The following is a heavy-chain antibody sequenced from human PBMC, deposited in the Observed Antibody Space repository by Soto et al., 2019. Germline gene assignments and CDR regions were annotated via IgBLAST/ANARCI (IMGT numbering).Heavy chain of an antibody. CDR2: IYYSRGT. CDR1: GGSISSGGYC. D-gene: IGHD3-3*01. J-gene: IGHJ6*02. V-gene: IGHV4-31*01. CDR3: VMYVTIFRAEGDYYGMDV. Sequence: QVQLQESGPGVVKPSQTLSLSCTVSGGSISSGGYCWRWGRHHPGKGLEWIRYIYYSRGTYYNPSLKSQVPRSVDTSENQFSMTLSSVTAAGTAVYYCVMYVTIFRAEGDYYGMDVWGQGTTVTVSS.